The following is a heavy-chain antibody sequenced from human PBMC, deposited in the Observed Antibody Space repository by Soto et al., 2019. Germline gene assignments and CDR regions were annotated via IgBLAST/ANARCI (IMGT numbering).Heavy chain of an antibody. CDR3: ASDPVD. Sequence: QVQLVESGGGVVQPGRSLRLSCAASGFTFSSYAMHWVRQAPGKGLEWVAVISYDGSNKYYADSVKGRFTISRDNSKNTLYPQMNSLRAEDPAVYYCASDPVDWGQGTLVTVSS. J-gene: IGHJ4*02. CDR2: ISYDGSNK. V-gene: IGHV3-30-3*01. CDR1: GFTFSSYA.